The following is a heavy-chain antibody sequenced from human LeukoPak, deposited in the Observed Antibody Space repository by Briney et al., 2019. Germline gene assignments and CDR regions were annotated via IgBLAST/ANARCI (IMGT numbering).Heavy chain of an antibody. D-gene: IGHD3-10*01. Sequence: ASVKVSCKASGYTFTSYGISWVRQAPGQGLEWMGWISAYNGNTNYAQKLQGRVTMTTDTSTSTAYMELGSLRSDDTAVYYCAREGYYYGSGSYYNLGRNWFDPWGQGTLVTVSS. V-gene: IGHV1-18*01. J-gene: IGHJ5*02. CDR3: AREGYYYGSGSYYNLGRNWFDP. CDR2: ISAYNGNT. CDR1: GYTFTSYG.